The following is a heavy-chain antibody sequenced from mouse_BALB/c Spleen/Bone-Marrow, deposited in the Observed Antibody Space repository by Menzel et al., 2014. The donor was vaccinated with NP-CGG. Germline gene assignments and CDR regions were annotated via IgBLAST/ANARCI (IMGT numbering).Heavy chain of an antibody. V-gene: IGHV3-6*02. CDR3: ARGGPYDYDYAMDY. D-gene: IGHD2-4*01. CDR1: GYSITSGYY. Sequence: VQLKDSGPGLVKPSQSLSLTCSVTGYSITSGYYWNWIRQFPGNKLEWMGYISYDGSNNYNPSLKNRISITRSTSKNQFLLKLNSVTTEDTATYYCARGGPYDYDYAMDYWGQGTSVTVSS. J-gene: IGHJ4*01. CDR2: ISYDGSN.